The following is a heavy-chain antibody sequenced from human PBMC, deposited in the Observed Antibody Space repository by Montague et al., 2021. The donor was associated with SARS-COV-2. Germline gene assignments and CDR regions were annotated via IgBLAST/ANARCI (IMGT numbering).Heavy chain of an antibody. CDR1: GFTFSSYS. V-gene: IGHV3-21*01. CDR2: ISSSSSYI. D-gene: IGHD1-26*01. J-gene: IGHJ4*02. CDR3: ASDRGELHAADY. Sequence: SLRLSCAASGFTFSSYSMNWVRQAPGNGLEWVSSISSSSSYIYYADSVKGRFTISRDNAKNSLYLQMNSLRAEDTAVYYCASDRGELHAADYWGQGTLVTVSS.